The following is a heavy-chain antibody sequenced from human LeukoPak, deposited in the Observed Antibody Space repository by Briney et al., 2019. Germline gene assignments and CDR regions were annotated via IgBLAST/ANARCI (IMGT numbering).Heavy chain of an antibody. CDR3: ARVEGYCSGGSCYLDY. CDR1: GGTFSSYA. Sequence: SVKVSCKASGGTFSSYAISWARQAPGQGLEWMGGIIPIFGTANYAQKFQGRVTITADKSTSTAYMELSSLRSEDTAVYYCARVEGYCSGGSCYLDYWGQGALVTVSS. V-gene: IGHV1-69*06. CDR2: IIPIFGTA. J-gene: IGHJ4*02. D-gene: IGHD2-15*01.